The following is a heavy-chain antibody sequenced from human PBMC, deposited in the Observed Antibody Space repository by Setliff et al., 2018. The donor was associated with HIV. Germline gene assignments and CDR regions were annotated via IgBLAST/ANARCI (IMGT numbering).Heavy chain of an antibody. V-gene: IGHV3-30*02. CDR2: RWFDGNKK. D-gene: IGHD3-10*01. Sequence: GGSLRLSCAASGFTFSSYSMNWVRQAPGKGLEWVAIRWFDGNKKYYADSVKGRFTISRDNSKNTLYLQMNSLRAEDTATYYCAKEFEDLSGAYWGQGTLVTVSS. CDR1: GFTFSSYS. J-gene: IGHJ4*02. CDR3: AKEFEDLSGAY.